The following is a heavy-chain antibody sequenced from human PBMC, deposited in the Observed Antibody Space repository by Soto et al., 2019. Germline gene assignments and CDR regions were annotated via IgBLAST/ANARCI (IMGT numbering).Heavy chain of an antibody. Sequence: EVQLLESGGGLVQPGGSLRLSCAASGFTFSSYAMRWVRQAPGKGLEWVSAISGSGGSTYYADSVKGRFTISRDNFKNSLYLQMTSLSAEDTAVYYCARRGSGSYYDYWGQGTLVIVSS. J-gene: IGHJ4*02. CDR1: GFTFSSYA. V-gene: IGHV3-23*01. CDR3: ARRGSGSYYDY. D-gene: IGHD1-26*01. CDR2: ISGSGGST.